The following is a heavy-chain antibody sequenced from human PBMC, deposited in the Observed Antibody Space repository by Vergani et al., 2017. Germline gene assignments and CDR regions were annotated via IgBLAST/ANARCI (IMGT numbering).Heavy chain of an antibody. J-gene: IGHJ6*03. Sequence: EVQLVQSGAEVKKPGATMKISCKVSGYTFTDHYMHWVKQAPGKGLEWMGLVDPEDGETIYAEKFKGRVTIAADTSTDTAHLELSSLRSEDTAVYYCARAPVGTGYCSSTSCYTNYYYMDVWGKGTTVTVSS. D-gene: IGHD2-2*02. V-gene: IGHV1-69-2*01. CDR1: GYTFTDHY. CDR3: ARAPVGTGYCSSTSCYTNYYYMDV. CDR2: VDPEDGET.